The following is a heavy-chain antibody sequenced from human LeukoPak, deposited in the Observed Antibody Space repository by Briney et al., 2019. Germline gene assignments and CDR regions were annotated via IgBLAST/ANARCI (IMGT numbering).Heavy chain of an antibody. V-gene: IGHV3-66*01. Sequence: GGSLRLSCAASGFTVSSNYMSWVRQAPGKGLEWVSVIYSDGSTYYADSVKGRFTISRDNSKNTLYLQMNSLRAEDTAVYYCARGIAPRERAWFGELRLYYYSYIDVWGKGTTVTISS. CDR1: GFTVSSNY. D-gene: IGHD3-10*01. J-gene: IGHJ6*03. CDR2: IYSDGST. CDR3: ARGIAPRERAWFGELRLYYYSYIDV.